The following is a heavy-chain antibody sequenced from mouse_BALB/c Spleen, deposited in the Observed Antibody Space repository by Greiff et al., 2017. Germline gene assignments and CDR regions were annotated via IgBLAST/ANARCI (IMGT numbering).Heavy chain of an antibody. J-gene: IGHJ1*01. V-gene: IGHV14-3*02. CDR3: ASDGNYVWYFDV. D-gene: IGHD2-1*01. CDR2: IDPANGNT. CDR1: GFNIKDTY. Sequence: EVQGVESGAELVKPGASVKLSCTASGFNIKDTYMHWVKQRPEQGLEWIGRIDPANGNTKYDPKFQGKATITADTSSNTAYLQLSSLTSEDTAVYYCASDGNYVWYFDVWGAGTTVTVSS.